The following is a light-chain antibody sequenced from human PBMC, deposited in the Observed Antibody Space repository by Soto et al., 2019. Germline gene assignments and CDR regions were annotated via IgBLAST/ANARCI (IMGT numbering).Light chain of an antibody. Sequence: DIQMTQSPSSLSASVGDRVTITCRASQSISSDLNWYQQKPGKAPKLLMYAASSLQSGVPSRFSGSGSGTDFTLTISSMQPEDFATYYCQQSYSTPEDAFGPGTKVDIK. J-gene: IGKJ3*01. CDR1: QSISSD. V-gene: IGKV1-39*01. CDR2: AAS. CDR3: QQSYSTPEDA.